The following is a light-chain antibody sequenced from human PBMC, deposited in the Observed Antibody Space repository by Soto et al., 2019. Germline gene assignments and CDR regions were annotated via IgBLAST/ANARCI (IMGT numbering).Light chain of an antibody. CDR3: QHYNTWPWT. J-gene: IGKJ1*01. V-gene: IGKV3-15*01. CDR1: QSVNSN. Sequence: ETVMTQSPATLSVSPGERATLSCWASQSVNSNLAWYQQTLGQAPRVLIYGASTRATGIPARFSGSGSETEFILTISSLQSEDSATYYCQHYNTWPWTFGQGTKVEIK. CDR2: GAS.